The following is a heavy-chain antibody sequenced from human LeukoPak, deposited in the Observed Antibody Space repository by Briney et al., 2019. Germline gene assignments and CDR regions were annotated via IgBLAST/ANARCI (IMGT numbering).Heavy chain of an antibody. CDR1: GYTFTGYY. CDR3: SRAKAAAIVVY. CDR2: SNPNSGGT. J-gene: IGHJ4*02. Sequence: ASVKVSCKASGYTFTGYYMHRVRQAPGQGLEWMGRSNPNSGGTNYAQKFHGRVTMTRGTPIRPAYMALAGLTSDDTAGHYCSRAKAAAIVVYWGQGTLVTVPS. V-gene: IGHV1-2*06. D-gene: IGHD2-2*02.